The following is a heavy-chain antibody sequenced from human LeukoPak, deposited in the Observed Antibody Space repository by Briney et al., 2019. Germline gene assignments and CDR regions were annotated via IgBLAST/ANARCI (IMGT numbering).Heavy chain of an antibody. V-gene: IGHV3-48*03. CDR1: GFTFSSYE. CDR3: VSETPGYCSGGTCYSGGFLDP. CDR2: ISSSGNTI. J-gene: IGHJ5*02. D-gene: IGHD2-15*01. Sequence: PGGSLRLSCAASGFTFSSYEMNWVRQAPGKGLEWISHISSSGNTIYYADSVKGRFTISRDNAKKSLYPQMNSLRSEDTGVYYCVSETPGYCSGGTCYSGGFLDPWGQGALVTVSS.